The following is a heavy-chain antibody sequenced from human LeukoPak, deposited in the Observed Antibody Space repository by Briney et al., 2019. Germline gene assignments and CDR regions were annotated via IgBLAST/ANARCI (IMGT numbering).Heavy chain of an antibody. CDR3: SRDMSGSSLLGSSIDY. CDR1: GGSISSGSYY. D-gene: IGHD1-26*01. J-gene: IGHJ4*02. Sequence: SETLSLTCTVSGGSISSGSYYWSWIRQPAGKGLEWIGRMYTSGSTNYNPSLKSRVTISVDASKNQFSLKLSSVTDADTAVYYCSRDMSGSSLLGSSIDYWGQGTLVTVSS. CDR2: MYTSGST. V-gene: IGHV4-61*02.